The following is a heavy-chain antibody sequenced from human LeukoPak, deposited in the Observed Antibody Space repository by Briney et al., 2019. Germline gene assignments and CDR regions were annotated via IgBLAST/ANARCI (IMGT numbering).Heavy chain of an antibody. J-gene: IGHJ6*04. CDR1: GGSISSSNW. CDR3: ASRGGVYSSSYQYYYYGMDV. CDR2: IYHSGST. Sequence: SETLSLTCAVSGGSISSSNWWSWVRQPPGKGLEWIGEIYHSGSTNYNPSLKSRVTISVDKSKNQFSLKLSSVTAADTAVYYCASRGGVYSSSYQYYYYGMDVWGKGTTVTVSS. D-gene: IGHD6-13*01. V-gene: IGHV4-4*02.